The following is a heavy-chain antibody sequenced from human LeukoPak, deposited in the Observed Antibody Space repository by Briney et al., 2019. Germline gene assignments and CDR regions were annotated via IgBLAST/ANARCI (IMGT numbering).Heavy chain of an antibody. V-gene: IGHV3-15*01. CDR1: GLAFANAW. CDR3: TTPGGSGQGYFDY. CDR2: IKSKTDGGPI. D-gene: IGHD3-16*01. J-gene: IGHJ4*02. Sequence: GGSLTLSCAASGLAFANAWMTWLPQAPGEGLEWLGRIKSKTDGGPIDYAAPVGGRFSISRDDSKNTLYLQMNSLRTEDTAVYYCTTPGGSGQGYFDYWGEGTLVSVSS.